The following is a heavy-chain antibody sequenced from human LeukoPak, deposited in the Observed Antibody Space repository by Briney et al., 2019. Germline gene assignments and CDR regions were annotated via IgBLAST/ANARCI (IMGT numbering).Heavy chain of an antibody. D-gene: IGHD4-17*01. CDR3: ARGEMTTVTPDWYFDL. CDR1: GGSISSYY. V-gene: IGHV4-59*01. CDR2: IYYSGST. J-gene: IGHJ2*01. Sequence: SETLSLTCTVSGGSISSYYWSWIRQPPGKGLEWIGYIYYSGSTNYNPSLKSRVTISVDTSKNQFPLKLSSVTAADTAVYYCARGEMTTVTPDWYFDLWGRGTLVTVSS.